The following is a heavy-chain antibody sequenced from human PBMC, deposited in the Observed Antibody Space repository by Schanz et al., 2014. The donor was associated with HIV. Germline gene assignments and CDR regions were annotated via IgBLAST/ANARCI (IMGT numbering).Heavy chain of an antibody. CDR2: IKQDESEE. V-gene: IGHV3-7*01. CDR1: GFTFSSHG. J-gene: IGHJ6*02. D-gene: IGHD3-3*01. Sequence: VQLVESGGGVVQPGRSLRLSCAASGFTFSSHGMHWVRQAPGKGLEWVANIKQDESEEYYVDSVKGRFTISRDNAKNSLYLQMNSLRADDTAVYYCARGLGAPYYDFRSGYYKGVIYYGMDVWGQGTTVTVSS. CDR3: ARGLGAPYYDFRSGYYKGVIYYGMDV.